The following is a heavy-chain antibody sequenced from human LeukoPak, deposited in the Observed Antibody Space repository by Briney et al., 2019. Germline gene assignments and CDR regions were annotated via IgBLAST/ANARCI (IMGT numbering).Heavy chain of an antibody. J-gene: IGHJ4*02. CDR2: IYYSGST. CDR3: ARGKVDWNYPLDFDY. V-gene: IGHV4-59*08. Sequence: SETLSLTCTVSGGSISSYYWSWIRQPPGKGLEWIGYIYYSGSTNYKPSLKSRVTISVDTSKNQFSLKLSSVTAADTAVYYCARGKVDWNYPLDFDYWGQGTLVTVSS. CDR1: GGSISSYY. D-gene: IGHD1-7*01.